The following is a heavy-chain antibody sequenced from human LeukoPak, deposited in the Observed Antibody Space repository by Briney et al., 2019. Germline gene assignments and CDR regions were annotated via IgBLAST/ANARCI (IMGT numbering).Heavy chain of an antibody. V-gene: IGHV4-59*01. Sequence: SETLSLTCTVSGGSIKNYYWTWIRQPPGKGLEGLGYIYYGGSTSSNPSLKSRVTISVDTSKNQFSLRLKYVTAADTAVYYCARDVPRGTGYMDVWGKGTTVTVSS. J-gene: IGHJ6*03. CDR3: ARDVPRGTGYMDV. CDR2: IYYGGST. CDR1: GGSIKNYY. D-gene: IGHD3-10*01.